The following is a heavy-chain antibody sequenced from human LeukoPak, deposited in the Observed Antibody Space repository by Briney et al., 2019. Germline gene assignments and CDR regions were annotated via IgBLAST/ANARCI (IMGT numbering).Heavy chain of an antibody. J-gene: IGHJ4*02. D-gene: IGHD1-26*01. CDR2: IKQDGGEK. V-gene: IGHV3-7*01. CDR1: GFPFSSYW. CDR3: ARDPTLVGGYFDY. Sequence: PGGSLRLSCAASGFPFSSYWMTWVRQAPGKGLEWVANIKQDGGEKYYVDSVKGRFTISRDNAKNSVYLQMNSLRAEDTAVYYCARDPTLVGGYFDYWGQGTLVTVSS.